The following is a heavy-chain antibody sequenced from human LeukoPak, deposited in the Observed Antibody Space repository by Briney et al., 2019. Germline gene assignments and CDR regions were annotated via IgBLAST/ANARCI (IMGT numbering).Heavy chain of an antibody. V-gene: IGHV3-30*03. CDR1: GFTFSTHG. J-gene: IGHJ4*02. Sequence: PGGSLRLSCAASGFTFSTHGLHWVRQAPGKGLEWVAVISYDGSDKYYGDSVKGRFTISRDNSKSALYLQMNSLRDDDTAVYYCARVFLERLTSGYFDNWGQGTLVTVSP. CDR2: ISYDGSDK. CDR3: ARVFLERLTSGYFDN. D-gene: IGHD3-3*01.